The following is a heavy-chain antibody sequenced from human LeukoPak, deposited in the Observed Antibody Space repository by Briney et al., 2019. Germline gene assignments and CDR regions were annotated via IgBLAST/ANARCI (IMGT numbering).Heavy chain of an antibody. J-gene: IGHJ4*02. CDR2: ISAYNGNT. CDR3: ARDLNGYCGSTSCYQMGN. Sequence: GASVKVSCKASGYTFTSYGISWVRQAPGQGLEWMGWISAYNGNTNYAQKLQGRVTMTTDTSTSTAYMELRSLRSDDTAVYYCARDLNGYCGSTSCYQMGNWGQGTLVTVSS. D-gene: IGHD2-2*01. CDR1: GYTFTSYG. V-gene: IGHV1-18*04.